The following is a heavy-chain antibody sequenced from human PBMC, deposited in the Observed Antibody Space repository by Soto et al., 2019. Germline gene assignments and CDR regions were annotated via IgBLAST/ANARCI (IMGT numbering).Heavy chain of an antibody. V-gene: IGHV1-8*01. J-gene: IGHJ6*02. Sequence: GASVKVSFKASGYTFTSYDINWVRQATGQGLEWMGWMNPNSGNTGYAPKFQGRVTMTRNTSISTAYMELSSLRSEDTAVYYCARGRWEQQLFNYYGMDVWGQGTTVTVSS. CDR2: MNPNSGNT. D-gene: IGHD6-13*01. CDR1: GYTFTSYD. CDR3: ARGRWEQQLFNYYGMDV.